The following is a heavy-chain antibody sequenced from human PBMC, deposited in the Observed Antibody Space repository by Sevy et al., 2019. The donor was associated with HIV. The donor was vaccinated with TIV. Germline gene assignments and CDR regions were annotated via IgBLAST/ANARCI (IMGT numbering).Heavy chain of an antibody. CDR3: ANYCSSTSCDSYYYYYGMDV. V-gene: IGHV3-23*01. CDR2: ISGSGGST. Sequence: GGSLRLSCAASGFTFSSYAMSWVRQAPGKGLEWVSAISGSGGSTYYADSVKGRFTISRDNSKNTLYLQMNSLRAEDRAVYYCANYCSSTSCDSYYYYYGMDVGGQGTTVTVSS. CDR1: GFTFSSYA. J-gene: IGHJ6*02. D-gene: IGHD2-2*02.